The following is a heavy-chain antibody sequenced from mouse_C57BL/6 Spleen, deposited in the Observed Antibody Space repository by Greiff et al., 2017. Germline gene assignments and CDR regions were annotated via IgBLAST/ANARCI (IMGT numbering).Heavy chain of an antibody. CDR3: ARSGYYGSSSAFAY. CDR2: IDPSDSYT. D-gene: IGHD1-1*01. Sequence: QVQLQQPGAELVMPGASVKLSCKASGYTFTSYWMHWVKQRPGQGLEWIGEIDPSDSYTNYNQNFKGKSTLTVDKSSSTAYMQLSSLTSEDSAVYYGARSGYYGSSSAFAYWGQGTLVTVSA. CDR1: GYTFTSYW. J-gene: IGHJ3*01. V-gene: IGHV1-69*01.